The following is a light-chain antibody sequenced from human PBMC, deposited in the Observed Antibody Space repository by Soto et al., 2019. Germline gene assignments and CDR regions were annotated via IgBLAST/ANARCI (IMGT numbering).Light chain of an antibody. CDR3: QQFNNTPLT. V-gene: IGKV1D-13*01. CDR1: QGISSA. J-gene: IGKJ5*01. CDR2: DAS. Sequence: AIQLTQSPSSLSASVGDRVTITCRASQGISSAVAWYQQKPGKPPKLLMYDASSLESGVPPRFSGSGSGTDFTLSISSLQPEDFATYYCQQFNNTPLTFGQGTRLEIK.